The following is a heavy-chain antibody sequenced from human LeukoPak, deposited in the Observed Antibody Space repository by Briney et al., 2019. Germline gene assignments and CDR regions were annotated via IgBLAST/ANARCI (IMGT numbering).Heavy chain of an antibody. V-gene: IGHV1-2*02. Sequence: ASVKVSCKASGYTFTGYYMHWVRQAPGQGLEWMGWINPNSGGTNYAQKFQGRVTMTRDTSISTAYMELSRLRSDDTAVYYCAGELDCSGGSCYPATFDIWGQGTMVTVSS. CDR2: INPNSGGT. CDR1: GYTFTGYY. D-gene: IGHD2-15*01. CDR3: AGELDCSGGSCYPATFDI. J-gene: IGHJ3*02.